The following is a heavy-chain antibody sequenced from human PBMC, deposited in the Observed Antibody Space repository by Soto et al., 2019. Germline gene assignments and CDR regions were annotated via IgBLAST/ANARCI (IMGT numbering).Heavy chain of an antibody. Sequence: GSLRLACAASVFDVNNFVMHCVRHAPGKGLECVAVIWHDASHEYYGDSVQCRFTISRDNSKHLLYLQMNSLRAEDTAVYYCAREGGDEWIDYYYYGMDVWGHGTPVTV. CDR2: IWHDASHE. CDR1: VFDVNNFV. J-gene: IGHJ6*02. V-gene: IGHV3-33*01. CDR3: AREGGDEWIDYYYYGMDV. D-gene: IGHD2-21*02.